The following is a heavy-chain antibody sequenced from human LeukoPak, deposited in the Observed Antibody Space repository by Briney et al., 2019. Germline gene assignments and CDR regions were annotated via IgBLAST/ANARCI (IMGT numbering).Heavy chain of an antibody. J-gene: IGHJ4*02. CDR2: ISYDGSNE. D-gene: IGHD5-12*01. CDR3: ARDRGYSGYDPPHFDY. Sequence: GGSLRLSCAASGFTFSSYAMHWVRQAPGKGLEWVAVISYDGSNEYYADSVKGRFTISRDNSKNTLYLQMNSLRAEDTAVYYCARDRGYSGYDPPHFDYWGQGTLVTVSS. V-gene: IGHV3-30-3*01. CDR1: GFTFSSYA.